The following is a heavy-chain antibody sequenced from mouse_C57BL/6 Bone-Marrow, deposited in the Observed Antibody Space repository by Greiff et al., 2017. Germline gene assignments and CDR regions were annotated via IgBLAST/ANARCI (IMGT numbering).Heavy chain of an antibody. D-gene: IGHD4-1*02. Sequence: VQLQQSGAELARPGASVKLSCKASGYTFTSYGISWVKQRTGQGLEWIGEIYPRSGNTYYNEKFKGKATLTADKSSSTAYMELRSLTSEVSAVYFCSQLVYYAMDYWGQGTSVTVSS. CDR2: IYPRSGNT. CDR3: SQLVYYAMDY. CDR1: GYTFTSYG. V-gene: IGHV1-81*01. J-gene: IGHJ4*01.